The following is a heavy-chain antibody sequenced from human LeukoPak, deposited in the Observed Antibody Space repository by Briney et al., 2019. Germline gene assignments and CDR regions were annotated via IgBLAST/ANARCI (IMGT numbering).Heavy chain of an antibody. CDR3: AESISAAGHGWFDP. D-gene: IGHD6-13*01. J-gene: IGHJ5*02. CDR1: GGSISRSTYY. V-gene: IGHV4-39*01. Sequence: PSETLSLTCTVSGGSISRSTYYWGWIPQPPGKGLEWIGSIYSSGNTYYNPSLKSRVTISVDTSKKQFSLKLSSVTAADTAVYYCAESISAAGHGWFDPWGQGTLVTVSS. CDR2: IYSSGNT.